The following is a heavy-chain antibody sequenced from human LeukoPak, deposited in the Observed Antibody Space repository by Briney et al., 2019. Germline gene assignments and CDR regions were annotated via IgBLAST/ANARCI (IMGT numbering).Heavy chain of an antibody. D-gene: IGHD1-26*01. CDR1: GGAFSSYA. J-gene: IGHJ4*02. CDR2: IIPIFGIA. Sequence: SVKVSCRASGGAFSSYAISWVRQAPGKGLEWMGRIIPIFGIANYAQKFQGRVTITADKSTSTAYMELSSPRSEDTAVYYCASDGYSGSYRGSYYWGQGTLVTVSS. V-gene: IGHV1-69*04. CDR3: ASDGYSGSYRGSYY.